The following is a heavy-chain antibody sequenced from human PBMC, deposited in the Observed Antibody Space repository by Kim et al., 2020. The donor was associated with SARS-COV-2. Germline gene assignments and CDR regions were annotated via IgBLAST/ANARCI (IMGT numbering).Heavy chain of an antibody. J-gene: IGHJ4*02. D-gene: IGHD1-26*01. Sequence: SETLSLTCTVSGGSISDSGYFWGWIRQPPGKGLEWIGTIYYNGGTYYNPSLKSRVAISVDTSKNQFSLNLSSVTAADTAVYHCARSIKREQRSLFDFWGQGTLVTVSS. V-gene: IGHV4-39*07. CDR3: ARSIKREQRSLFDF. CDR1: GGSISDSGYF. CDR2: IYYNGGT.